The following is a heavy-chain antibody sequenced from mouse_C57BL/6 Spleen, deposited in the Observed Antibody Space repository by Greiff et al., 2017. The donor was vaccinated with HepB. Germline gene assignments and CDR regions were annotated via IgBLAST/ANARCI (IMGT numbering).Heavy chain of an antibody. CDR1: GFTFSSYG. CDR3: ASHSTGRYFDY. CDR2: ISSGGSYT. D-gene: IGHD4-1*02. Sequence: EVMLVESGGDLVKPGGSLKLSCAASGFTFSSYGMSWVRQTPDKRLEWVATISSGGSYTYYPDSVKGRFTISRDNAKNTLYLQMSRLKSEDTAMYYCASHSTGRYFDYWGQGTTLTVSS. J-gene: IGHJ2*01. V-gene: IGHV5-6*01.